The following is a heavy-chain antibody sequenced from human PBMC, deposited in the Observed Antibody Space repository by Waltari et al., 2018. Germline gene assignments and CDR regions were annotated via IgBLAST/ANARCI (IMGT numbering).Heavy chain of an antibody. CDR2: FDPEDGET. J-gene: IGHJ4*02. CDR3: ATGVVTSFLGEFDY. V-gene: IGHV1-24*01. CDR1: GHTLNDLS. Sequence: QVQLIQSGAEVKKPGASVKVSCKVSGHTLNDLSRHWVRQAPGKGLEWMGGFDPEDGETIYAQKFQGRVTMTEDTLTETAYLELRSLRLEDTAVYYCATGVVTSFLGEFDYWGQGTLVTVSS. D-gene: IGHD3-16*01.